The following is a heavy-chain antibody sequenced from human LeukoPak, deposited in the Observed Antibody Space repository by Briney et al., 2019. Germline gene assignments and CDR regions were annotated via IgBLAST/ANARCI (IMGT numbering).Heavy chain of an antibody. CDR3: ARAFKEYQLLSSYYYYGMDV. V-gene: IGHV4-34*01. Sequence: SETLSLTCAVYGGSFSGYYWSWIRQPPGKGLDGIGEINHSGSTNYNPSLKSRVTISVDTSKNQFSLKLSSVTAADTAVYYCARAFKEYQLLSSYYYYGMDVWGQGTTVTVSS. CDR1: GGSFSGYY. D-gene: IGHD2-2*01. CDR2: INHSGST. J-gene: IGHJ6*02.